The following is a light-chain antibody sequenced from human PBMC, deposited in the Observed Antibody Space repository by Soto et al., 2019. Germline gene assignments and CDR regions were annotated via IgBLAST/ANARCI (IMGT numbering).Light chain of an antibody. CDR3: QQYGSSLWT. J-gene: IGKJ1*01. Sequence: DIQMTQSPSSVYSSLGDRVTITCRASQGISSWLAWYQQKPGKAPNLLIYAASSLHSGVPSRFSGSGSGTEFTLTISSLQTEDFAVYYCQQYGSSLWTLGQGTKVDI. CDR2: AAS. V-gene: IGKV1-12*01. CDR1: QGISSW.